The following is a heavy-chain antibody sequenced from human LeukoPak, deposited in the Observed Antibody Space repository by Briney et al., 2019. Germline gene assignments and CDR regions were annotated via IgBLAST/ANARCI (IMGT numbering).Heavy chain of an antibody. CDR1: GGSFSGYY. D-gene: IGHD3-3*01. CDR3: ARGTIFGVVKLDY. V-gene: IGHV4-34*01. J-gene: IGHJ4*02. CDR2: INHSGST. Sequence: SETLSLTCGVYGGSFSGYYWSWIRQPPGKGLEWIGEINHSGSTNYNPSLKSRVTISVDTSKNQFSLKLSSVTAADTAVYYCARGTIFGVVKLDYWGQGTLVTVSS.